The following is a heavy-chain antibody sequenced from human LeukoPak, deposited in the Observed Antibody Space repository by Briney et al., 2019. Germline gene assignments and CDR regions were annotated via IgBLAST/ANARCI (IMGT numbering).Heavy chain of an antibody. CDR3: AREGVSYYDRSGYHY. CDR2: VYYSGST. V-gene: IGHV4-59*01. Sequence: SETLSLTCTVSGGSITSYYWSWIRQPPGKVLEWIGYVYYSGSTNYNPSLNSRVTISADTTKNQFYLKLNSVTAADTAVYYCAREGVSYYDRSGYHYWGQGTLVTVSS. D-gene: IGHD3-22*01. CDR1: GGSITSYY. J-gene: IGHJ4*02.